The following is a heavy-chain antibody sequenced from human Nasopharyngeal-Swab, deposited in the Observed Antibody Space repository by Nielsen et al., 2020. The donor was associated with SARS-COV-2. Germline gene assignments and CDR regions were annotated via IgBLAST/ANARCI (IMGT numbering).Heavy chain of an antibody. J-gene: IGHJ4*02. V-gene: IGHV4-30-2*01. D-gene: IGHD1-26*01. Sequence: SETLSLTCAVSGGSISSGGYSWSSIRQPPGKGLEWIGYIYHSGSTYYNPSLKSRVTISVDRSKNQFSLKLSSVTAADTAVYYCARGSMGSGSYADYWGQGTLVTVSS. CDR2: IYHSGST. CDR3: ARGSMGSGSYADY. CDR1: GGSISSGGYS.